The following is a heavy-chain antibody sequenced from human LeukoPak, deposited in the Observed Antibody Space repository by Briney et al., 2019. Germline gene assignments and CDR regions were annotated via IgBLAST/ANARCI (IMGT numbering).Heavy chain of an antibody. CDR2: LYSDGNT. Sequence: PGGSLRLSCAASGFTVITNDMTWVRLAPGKGLEWVSVLYSDGNTKYADSVQGRFTISRDNSKNTLYLEMKSLSRDDTAVYYCARGVEPLAANTLAYWGQGTLVTVSS. J-gene: IGHJ4*02. CDR3: ARGVEPLAANTLAY. V-gene: IGHV3-53*01. CDR1: GFTVITND. D-gene: IGHD1-14*01.